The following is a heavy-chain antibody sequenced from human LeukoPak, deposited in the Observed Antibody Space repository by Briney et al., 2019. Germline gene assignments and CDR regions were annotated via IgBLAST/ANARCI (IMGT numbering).Heavy chain of an antibody. CDR3: AKDLFYDRSGSPFQH. CDR2: ISYDGSNK. V-gene: IGHV3-30*18. D-gene: IGHD3-22*01. Sequence: PGRSLRLSCAASGFTFSSYGMHWVRQAPGKGLEWVAVISYDGSNKYYADSVKGRFTISRDNSKNTLYLQMNSLRAEDTAVYYCAKDLFYDRSGSPFQHWGQGTLVTVSS. CDR1: GFTFSSYG. J-gene: IGHJ1*01.